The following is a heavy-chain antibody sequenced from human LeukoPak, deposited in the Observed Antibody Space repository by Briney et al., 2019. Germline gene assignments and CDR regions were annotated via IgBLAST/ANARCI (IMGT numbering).Heavy chain of an antibody. CDR3: ARSHCSGGSCYLRWFDP. Sequence: GESLKISCKGSGYSFTSYWIGWVRQMPGKGLEWMGIIYPGDSDTRYSPSFQGQVTISADKSISTAYLQWSSLKASDTAMYYCARSHCSGGSCYLRWFDPWGQGTLVTVSS. J-gene: IGHJ5*02. D-gene: IGHD2-15*01. CDR2: IYPGDSDT. V-gene: IGHV5-51*01. CDR1: GYSFTSYW.